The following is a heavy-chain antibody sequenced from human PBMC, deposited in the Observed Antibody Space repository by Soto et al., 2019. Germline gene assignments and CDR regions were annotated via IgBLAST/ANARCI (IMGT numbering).Heavy chain of an antibody. J-gene: IGHJ4*02. CDR2: INSDGSST. Sequence: GGSLRLSCAASEFTFSNYWMHWVRQAPGKGLVWVSRINSDGSSTTYADSVKGRFTISRDNAKNTLYLQMNSLRAEDTAVYYCASSLLTPFDYWGQGTLVTVSS. D-gene: IGHD7-27*01. CDR3: ASSLLTPFDY. CDR1: EFTFSNYW. V-gene: IGHV3-74*01.